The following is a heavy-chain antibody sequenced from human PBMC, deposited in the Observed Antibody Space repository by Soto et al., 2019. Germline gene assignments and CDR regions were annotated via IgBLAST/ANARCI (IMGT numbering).Heavy chain of an antibody. D-gene: IGHD3-16*01. J-gene: IGHJ6*02. CDR1: GGTFSSYA. CDR2: IIPILGTA. Sequence: SVKVSCKASGGTFSSYAISWVRQAPGQGLEWMGGIIPILGTANYAQKFQGRVTITADKSTSTAYMELSSLRSEDTAVYYCAPERRLGDYYYGMDVWGQGTTVTVSS. V-gene: IGHV1-69*10. CDR3: APERRLGDYYYGMDV.